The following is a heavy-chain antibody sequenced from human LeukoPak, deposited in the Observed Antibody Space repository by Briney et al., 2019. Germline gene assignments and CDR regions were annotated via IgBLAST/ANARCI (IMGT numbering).Heavy chain of an antibody. Sequence: SETLSLTCAVSGDSISSRSYYWGWIRQPPGKGLEWIGSIYYSGSPNYNPSLKSRVTISMDMSKNQFSLKLRSVTATDTAVYYCATTTSWGQGTLVTVSS. CDR3: ATTTS. J-gene: IGHJ4*02. V-gene: IGHV4-39*01. D-gene: IGHD4-11*01. CDR1: GDSISSRSYY. CDR2: IYYSGSP.